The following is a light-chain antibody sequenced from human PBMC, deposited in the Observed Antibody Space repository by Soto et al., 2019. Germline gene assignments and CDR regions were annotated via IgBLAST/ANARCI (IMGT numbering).Light chain of an antibody. J-gene: IGKJ4*01. CDR3: QQRSNRPST. Sequence: EIVLTQSPATLSLSPGERATLSCRASQSVSGYLAWYQQKPGQAPRLLMYDASNRATGIPARFSGSGSGTDFTLTISSLEPGDFAVYYCQQRSNRPSTFGGGTKVEIK. V-gene: IGKV3-11*01. CDR1: QSVSGY. CDR2: DAS.